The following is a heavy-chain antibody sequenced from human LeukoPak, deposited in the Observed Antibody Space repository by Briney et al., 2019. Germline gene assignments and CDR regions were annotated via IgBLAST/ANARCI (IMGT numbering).Heavy chain of an antibody. J-gene: IGHJ5*02. V-gene: IGHV1-69*04. CDR3: ARAPNSSGWYLNWFDP. CDR2: IIPILGIA. D-gene: IGHD6-19*01. CDR1: GGIFSSYA. Sequence: SVKVSCKASGGIFSSYAISWVRQAPGQGLEWMGRIIPILGIANYAQKFQGRVTITADKSTSTAYMELSSLRSEDTAVYYCARAPNSSGWYLNWFDPWGQGTLVTVSS.